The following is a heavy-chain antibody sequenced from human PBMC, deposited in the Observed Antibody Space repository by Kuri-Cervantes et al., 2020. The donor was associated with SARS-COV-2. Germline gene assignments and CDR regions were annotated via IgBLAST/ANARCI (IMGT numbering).Heavy chain of an antibody. D-gene: IGHD5-18*01. CDR3: ARGRYSYNYGMDV. CDR1: GGPISSYY. CDR2: IYYSGST. V-gene: IGHV4-59*01. J-gene: IGHJ6*02. Sequence: GSLRLSCTVSGGPISSYYWSWIRQPPGKGLGWIGYIYYSGSTNYNPSLKSRDTISVDTSKNQFSLKLSSVTAADTAVYYCARGRYSYNYGMDVWGQGPTVTVSS.